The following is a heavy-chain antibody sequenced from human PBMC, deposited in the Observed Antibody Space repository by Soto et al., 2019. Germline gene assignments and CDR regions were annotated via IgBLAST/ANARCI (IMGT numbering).Heavy chain of an antibody. CDR1: GYSFAGHY. V-gene: IGHV1-2*02. CDR3: ARDLHYDILTGYSRNAFDM. J-gene: IGHJ3*02. CDR2: INPNSGGT. D-gene: IGHD3-9*01. Sequence: VASVKVSCKTSGYSFAGHYLYWVRQAPGQGLDWMGWINPNSGGTIYSQKFQGRVTMTRDTSISTAYMVLTSLRSDDTAVYYCARDLHYDILTGYSRNAFDMWGRGTVLTVSS.